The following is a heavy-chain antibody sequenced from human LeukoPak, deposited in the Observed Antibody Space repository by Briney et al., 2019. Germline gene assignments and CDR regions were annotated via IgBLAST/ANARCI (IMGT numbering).Heavy chain of an antibody. J-gene: IGHJ3*02. CDR3: ARRAREYSHDAFDI. D-gene: IGHD5-18*01. Sequence: ASVTVSCKASGYTFTDYYMHWLRQAPGQGREWMGWINPNSRGTDSAQKFQGRFSMTRDTSISTAYMELSRLRSDDTAVYYCARRAREYSHDAFDIWGQGTMVTVSS. CDR2: INPNSRGT. V-gene: IGHV1-2*02. CDR1: GYTFTDYY.